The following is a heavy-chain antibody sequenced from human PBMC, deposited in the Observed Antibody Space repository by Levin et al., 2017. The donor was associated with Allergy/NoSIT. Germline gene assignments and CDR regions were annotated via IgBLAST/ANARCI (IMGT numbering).Heavy chain of an antibody. D-gene: IGHD3-10*01. CDR1: GFTFSSYA. V-gene: IGHV3-23*01. CDR3: AKTAILWFGELSMFDY. J-gene: IGHJ4*02. CDR2: ISGSGGST. Sequence: PPGGSLRLSCAASGFTFSSYAMSWVRQAPGKGLEWVSAISGSGGSTHYADSVKGRFTISRDNSKNTLYLQMNSLRAEDTAVYYCAKTAILWFGELSMFDYWGQGTLVTVSS.